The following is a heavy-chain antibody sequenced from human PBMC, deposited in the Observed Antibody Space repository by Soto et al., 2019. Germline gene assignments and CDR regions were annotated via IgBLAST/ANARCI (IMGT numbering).Heavy chain of an antibody. CDR1: GFTFSSYW. J-gene: IGHJ3*02. CDR2: IKQDGSEK. D-gene: IGHD3-10*01. V-gene: IGHV3-7*01. CDR3: VRNRFGFYGSGPHYAFDI. Sequence: PGGSLRLSCAASGFTFSSYWMSWVRQAPGKGLEWVANIKQDGSEKYYVDSVKGRFTISRDNAKNSLYLQMNSLRAEDTAVYYCVRNRFGFYGSGPHYAFDIWGQGTMVTVSS.